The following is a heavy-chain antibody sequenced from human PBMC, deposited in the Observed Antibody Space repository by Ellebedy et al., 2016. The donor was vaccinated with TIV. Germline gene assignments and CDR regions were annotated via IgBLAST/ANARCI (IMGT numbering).Heavy chain of an antibody. Sequence: SVKVSXXASGFTFTSSAVQWVRQARGQRLEWIGWIVVGSGNTNYAQKFQERVTITRDKSTSTAYMELSSLRSEDTAVYYCARDQYESYGDYAPKNFDYWGQGTLVTVSS. CDR2: IVVGSGNT. J-gene: IGHJ4*02. CDR3: ARDQYESYGDYAPKNFDY. CDR1: GFTFTSSA. D-gene: IGHD4-17*01. V-gene: IGHV1-58*01.